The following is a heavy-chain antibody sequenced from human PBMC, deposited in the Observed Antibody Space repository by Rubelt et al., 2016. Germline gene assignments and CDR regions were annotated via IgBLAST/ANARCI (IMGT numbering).Heavy chain of an antibody. V-gene: IGHV7-4-1*02. J-gene: IGHJ3*02. CDR3: ARDRLLDDSSGGDAFDI. CDR2: INTNTGNP. Sequence: APGQGLEWMGWINTNTGNPTYAQGFTGRFVFSLDTSVSTAYLQISSLKAEDTAVYYCARDRLLDDSSGGDAFDIWGQGTMVTVSS. D-gene: IGHD3-22*01.